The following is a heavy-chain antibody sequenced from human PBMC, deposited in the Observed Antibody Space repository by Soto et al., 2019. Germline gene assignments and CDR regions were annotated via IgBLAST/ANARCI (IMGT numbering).Heavy chain of an antibody. J-gene: IGHJ4*02. D-gene: IGHD1-26*01. Sequence: ASVKVTCKASGYTFTSYGISWVRQAPGQGLEWMGWISAYNGNTNYAQKLQGRVTMTTDTSTSTAYMELRSLRSDDTAVYYCARDLKSRWELHYWGQGTLVTVSS. CDR3: ARDLKSRWELHY. CDR1: GYTFTSYG. CDR2: ISAYNGNT. V-gene: IGHV1-18*04.